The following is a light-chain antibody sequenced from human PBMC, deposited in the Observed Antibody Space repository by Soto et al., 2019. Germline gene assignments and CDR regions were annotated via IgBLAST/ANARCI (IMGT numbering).Light chain of an antibody. J-gene: IGLJ3*02. V-gene: IGLV2-23*03. CDR2: DGG. CDR3: CSYAQGGIFV. Sequence: QSALTQPASVSGSVGQSITISCTGTSTDIGSYNFVSWFQQHPGKVPKLIIFDGGRRPSGVSDRFSGSTSDNTASLTISGLQADDEADYYCCSYAQGGIFVIGGGTKLTVL. CDR1: STDIGSYNF.